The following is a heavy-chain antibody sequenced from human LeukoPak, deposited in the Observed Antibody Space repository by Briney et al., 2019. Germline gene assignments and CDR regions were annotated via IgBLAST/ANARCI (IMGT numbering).Heavy chain of an antibody. J-gene: IGHJ4*02. V-gene: IGHV3-7*01. CDR1: GFTFSSYW. CDR3: VRAPATNEWRCMDY. CDR2: IKQDGSEK. D-gene: IGHD2-8*02. Sequence: GSLRLSCAASGFTFSSYWMSWVRQAPGKGLEWVANIKQDGSEKYYVDSVKGRFTISRDNAKNSLYLQMNSLRAEDTGVYYCVRAPATNEWRCMDYWGQGTLVTVSS.